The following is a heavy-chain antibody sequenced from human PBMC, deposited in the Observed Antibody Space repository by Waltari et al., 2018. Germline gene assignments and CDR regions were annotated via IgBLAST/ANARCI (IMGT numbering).Heavy chain of an antibody. V-gene: IGHV4-34*02. Sequence: QVQLQQWGAGLLRPSETLSLTCAVSGGSFSNFYWTWIRQTPGKGLEWIGEIKYNGTTQYSSSLKSRLTISIDTSKNEISLKLRSVTAADTAVYYCARDLSYCIGNSCFKSPYYDSWGQGTQVTVSS. J-gene: IGHJ4*02. CDR1: GGSFSNFY. CDR3: ARDLSYCIGNSCFKSPYYDS. CDR2: IKYNGTT. D-gene: IGHD2-15*01.